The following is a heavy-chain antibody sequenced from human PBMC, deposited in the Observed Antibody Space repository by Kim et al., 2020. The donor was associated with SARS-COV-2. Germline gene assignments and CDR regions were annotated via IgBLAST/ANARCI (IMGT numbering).Heavy chain of an antibody. V-gene: IGHV3-23*01. D-gene: IGHD6-19*01. Sequence: GGSLRLSCAASGFTFSSYAMSWVRQAPGKGLECVSGISASGGSTYYADPVKGRFTLTRDNSKNTLYLQMNSLRAEDTAVYYCAKVGIAVAPKGYFDLWGRGTLVTVSS. J-gene: IGHJ2*01. CDR2: ISASGGST. CDR1: GFTFSSYA. CDR3: AKVGIAVAPKGYFDL.